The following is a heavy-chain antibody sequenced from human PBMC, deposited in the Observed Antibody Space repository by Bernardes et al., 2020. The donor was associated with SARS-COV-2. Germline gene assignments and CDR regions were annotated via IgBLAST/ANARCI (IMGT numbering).Heavy chain of an antibody. CDR1: GFIFSNFW. J-gene: IGHJ3*01. CDR2: IKDDGSEI. D-gene: IGHD2-15*01. CDR3: ARDPYCKGGYGAFDL. V-gene: IGHV3-7*01. Sequence: GVSLRLSCAVSGFIFSNFWMTWVRQSPGKGLEWVCNIKDDGSEIVYVDSVKGRFTISRDNVENSLYLQLTSLRAEDTAIYYCARDPYCKGGYGAFDLWGRGTMVTVAS.